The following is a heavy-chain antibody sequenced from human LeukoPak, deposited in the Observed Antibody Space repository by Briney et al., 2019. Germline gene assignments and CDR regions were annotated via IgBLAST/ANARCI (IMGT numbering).Heavy chain of an antibody. D-gene: IGHD6-19*01. Sequence: GGSLRLSCAASGFTFSSYAMSWVRQAPGKGLEWVSLISATGGNTYYADSVKGRFTISRDNSKNTLYLHMNSLRAEDTAIYYCSSSVIYSSGWYGGYWGQGTLVTVSS. CDR2: ISATGGNT. V-gene: IGHV3-23*01. J-gene: IGHJ4*02. CDR3: SSSVIYSSGWYGGY. CDR1: GFTFSSYA.